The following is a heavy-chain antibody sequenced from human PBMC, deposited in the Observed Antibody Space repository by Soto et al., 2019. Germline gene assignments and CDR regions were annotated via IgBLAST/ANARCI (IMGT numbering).Heavy chain of an antibody. CDR2: INHSGST. Sequence: SETLSLTCAVYGGSFSGYYWSWIRQPPGKGLEWIGEINHSGSTNYNPSLKSRVTISVDTSKNQFSLKLSSVTAADTAVYYCALTSGYDFPSDYWGQGTLVTVSS. V-gene: IGHV4-34*01. D-gene: IGHD5-12*01. CDR1: GGSFSGYY. CDR3: ALTSGYDFPSDY. J-gene: IGHJ4*02.